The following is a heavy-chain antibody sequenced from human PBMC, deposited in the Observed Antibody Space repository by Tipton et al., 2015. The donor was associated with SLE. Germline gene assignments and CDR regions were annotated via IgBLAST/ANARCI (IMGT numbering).Heavy chain of an antibody. J-gene: IGHJ6*03. CDR1: GGSISSGNYY. CDR3: AREKYYYMDV. CDR2: IYYSGST. V-gene: IGHV4-31*03. Sequence: TLSLTCTVSGGSISSGNYYWSWIRQHPGKGLEWIGYIYYSGSTFYNPSLKSRITTSVDTSKNQFSLKVRSVTAADTAVYYCAREKYYYMDVWGQGTLVTVSS.